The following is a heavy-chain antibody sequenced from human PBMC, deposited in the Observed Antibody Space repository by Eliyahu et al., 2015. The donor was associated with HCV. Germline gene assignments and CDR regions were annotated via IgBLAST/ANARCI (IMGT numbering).Heavy chain of an antibody. D-gene: IGHD3-22*01. J-gene: IGHJ3*02. CDR1: GFSLSNARMG. CDR3: ARIRRLWYYYDSSGPRGDAFDI. Sequence: QVTLKESGPVLVKPTETLTLTCTVSGFSLSNARMGVSWIRQPPGKALEWLAHIFSNDEKSYSTSLKSRLTISKDTSKSQVVLTMTNMDPVDTATYYCARIRRLWYYYDSSGPRGDAFDIWGQGTMVTVSS. CDR2: IFSNDEK. V-gene: IGHV2-26*01.